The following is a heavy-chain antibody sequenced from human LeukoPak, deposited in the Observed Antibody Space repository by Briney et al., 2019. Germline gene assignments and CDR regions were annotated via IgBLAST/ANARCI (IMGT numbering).Heavy chain of an antibody. CDR2: ISSSSSYI. CDR1: GFTFSSYS. J-gene: IGHJ4*02. Sequence: GGSLRLSCAASGFTFSSYSMNWVRQAPGKGLEWVSSISSSSSYIYYADSVKGRFTISRDNAKNSLYLQMNSLRAEDTAVYYCAKGGDYDFWSGPSFDYWGQGTLVTVSS. V-gene: IGHV3-21*04. D-gene: IGHD3-3*01. CDR3: AKGGDYDFWSGPSFDY.